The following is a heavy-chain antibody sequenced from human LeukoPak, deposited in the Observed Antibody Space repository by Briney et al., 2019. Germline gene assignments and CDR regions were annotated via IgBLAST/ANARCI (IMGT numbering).Heavy chain of an antibody. CDR2: ISSSSSTI. Sequence: GGSLRLSCAASGFTFSSYSMNWVRQAPGKGLEWVSYISSSSSTIYYADSVKGRFTISRDNAKNSLYLQMNSLRAEDTAVYYCARPSSGCSSTSCYTSFDYWGQGTLVTVSS. CDR3: ARPSSGCSSTSCYTSFDY. CDR1: GFTFSSYS. V-gene: IGHV3-48*01. D-gene: IGHD2-2*02. J-gene: IGHJ4*02.